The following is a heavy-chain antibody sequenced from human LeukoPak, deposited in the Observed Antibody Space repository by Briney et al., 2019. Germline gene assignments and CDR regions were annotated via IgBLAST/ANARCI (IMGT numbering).Heavy chain of an antibody. CDR1: GVSISSYY. CDR2: IYISGST. V-gene: IGHV4-4*07. D-gene: IGHD2-2*02. Sequence: PSETLSLTCTVSGVSISSYYWSWLRQPAGKGLEWIGRIYISGSTYYKPSLKSRVTMSVDTSKNQFSLKLSSVTAADTAVYYWARTQTGYCSSTSCYTTNFDYWGQGTLVTVSS. CDR3: ARTQTGYCSSTSCYTTNFDY. J-gene: IGHJ4*02.